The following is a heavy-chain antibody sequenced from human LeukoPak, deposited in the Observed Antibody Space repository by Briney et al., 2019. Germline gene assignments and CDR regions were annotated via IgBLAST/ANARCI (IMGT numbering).Heavy chain of an antibody. CDR3: ARARRWELLEVWFDP. CDR1: GGSFSGYY. V-gene: IGHV4-59*01. D-gene: IGHD1-26*01. CDR2: IYYSGST. Sequence: PSETLSLTCAVYGGSFSGYYWSWIRQPPGKGLEWIGYIYYSGSTNYNPSLKSRVTISVDTSKNQFSLKLSSVTAADTAVYYCARARRWELLEVWFDPWGQGTLVTVSS. J-gene: IGHJ5*02.